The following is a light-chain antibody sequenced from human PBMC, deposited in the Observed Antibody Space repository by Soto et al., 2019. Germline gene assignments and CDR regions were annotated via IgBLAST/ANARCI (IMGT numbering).Light chain of an antibody. J-gene: IGKJ4*01. CDR3: QQYNSYPLT. Sequence: DIPMTQSPSILSASVGDRVTITCRASQSISSWLAWYQQKPGKAPNLLIYKASSLESGVPSRFSGSGSGTEFTLTISSLQPDDFATYYCQQYNSYPLTFGGGTKVEIK. CDR2: KAS. CDR1: QSISSW. V-gene: IGKV1-5*03.